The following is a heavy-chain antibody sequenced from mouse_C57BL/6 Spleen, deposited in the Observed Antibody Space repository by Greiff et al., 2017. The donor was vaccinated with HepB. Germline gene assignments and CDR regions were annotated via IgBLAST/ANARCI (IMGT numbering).Heavy chain of an antibody. CDR3: ARRDYYGSRGWFAY. V-gene: IGHV1-81*01. CDR2: IYPRSGNT. J-gene: IGHJ3*01. Sequence: QVQLQQSGAELARPGASVKLSCKASGYTFTSYGISWVKQRTGQGLEWIGEIYPRSGNTYYNEKFKGKATLTADKSSSTAYMELRSLTSEDSAVYFCARRDYYGSRGWFAYWGQGTLVTVSA. CDR1: GYTFTSYG. D-gene: IGHD1-1*01.